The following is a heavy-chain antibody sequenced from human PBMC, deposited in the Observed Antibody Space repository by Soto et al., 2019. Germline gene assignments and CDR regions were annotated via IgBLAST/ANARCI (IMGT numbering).Heavy chain of an antibody. CDR1: GFAFSDYY. V-gene: IGHV3-11*06. J-gene: IGHJ4*02. CDR2: ISSSSSYT. Sequence: GGSLRLSCAASGFAFSDYYMSWIRQAPGKGLEWVSYISSSSSYTNYADSVKGRFTISRDNAKNSLYLQMNSLRAEDTAVYYCARDRYSGSYFLDYWGQGTLVTSPQ. CDR3: ARDRYSGSYFLDY. D-gene: IGHD1-26*01.